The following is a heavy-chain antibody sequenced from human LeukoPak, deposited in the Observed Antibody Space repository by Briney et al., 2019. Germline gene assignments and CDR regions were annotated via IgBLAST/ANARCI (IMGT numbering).Heavy chain of an antibody. V-gene: IGHV1-3*01. CDR2: INAGNGNT. CDR3: ALSSGWYAFAFDY. J-gene: IGHJ4*02. D-gene: IGHD6-19*01. Sequence: ASVKVSCKASGYTFTSYAMHWVRQAPGQRLEWMGWINAGNGNTKYSQKFQGRVTITRDTSASTAYMELSSLRSEDTAVYYCALSSGWYAFAFDYWGQGTLVTVSS. CDR1: GYTFTSYA.